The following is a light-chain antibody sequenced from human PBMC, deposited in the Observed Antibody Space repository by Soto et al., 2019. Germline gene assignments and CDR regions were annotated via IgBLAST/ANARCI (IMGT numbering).Light chain of an antibody. J-gene: IGLJ2*01. V-gene: IGLV2-8*01. CDR3: SSFAGNNNLV. Sequence: QSALTQPPSAAGSPGQSVTISCTGTSSDVGGYNYVSWYQQHPGKAPKLMISEVSKRTSGVPDRFSGSKSGNTASLTVSGLHAEDEADYYCSSFAGNNNLVFGGGTKVTVL. CDR2: EVS. CDR1: SSDVGGYNY.